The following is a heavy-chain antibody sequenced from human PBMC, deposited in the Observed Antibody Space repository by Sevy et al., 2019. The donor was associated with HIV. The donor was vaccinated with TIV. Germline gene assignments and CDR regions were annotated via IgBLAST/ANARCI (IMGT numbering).Heavy chain of an antibody. D-gene: IGHD3-10*02. CDR3: ARGRVKMTTMFGGPYYFDY. Sequence: SETLSLTCAVYGGSFSGYYWSWIRQPPGKGLEWIGEIGHGGSTNYNPSLKSRVTISIDTSKNQFSLKVSSVTAADTAVYYCARGRVKMTTMFGGPYYFDYWGQGTLVTVSS. V-gene: IGHV4-34*01. CDR1: GGSFSGYY. CDR2: IGHGGST. J-gene: IGHJ4*02.